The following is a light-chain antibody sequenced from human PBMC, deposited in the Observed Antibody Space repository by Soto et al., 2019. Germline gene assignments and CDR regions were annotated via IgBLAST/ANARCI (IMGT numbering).Light chain of an antibody. J-gene: IGKJ5*01. CDR3: HQYKNWPPIT. Sequence: EIVLTQSPATLSLSPGERATLSCRASQSVSSSLAWYQQKPGQAPRLLIYDATSRATGIPARFSGSGSGTEFTLTISSLQSEDIAVYYCHQYKNWPPITFGQGTRLEIK. CDR1: QSVSSS. CDR2: DAT. V-gene: IGKV3-15*01.